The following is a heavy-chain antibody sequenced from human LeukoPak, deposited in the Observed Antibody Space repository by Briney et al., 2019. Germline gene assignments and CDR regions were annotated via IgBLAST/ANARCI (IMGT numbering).Heavy chain of an antibody. D-gene: IGHD2-2*01. Sequence: GGSLRLSCGASGFTFSSYTMIWVRQAPGKGLEWVSSISSGNNSIYYADSVKGRFTISRDNAKKSLYLQMNSLRAEDTSVYYCATEGRSTTPGYWGQGTLVTVSS. CDR2: ISSGNNSI. J-gene: IGHJ4*02. CDR3: ATEGRSTTPGY. CDR1: GFTFSSYT. V-gene: IGHV3-21*01.